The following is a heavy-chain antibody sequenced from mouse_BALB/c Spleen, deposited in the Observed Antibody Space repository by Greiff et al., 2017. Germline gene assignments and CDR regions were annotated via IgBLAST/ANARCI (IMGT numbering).Heavy chain of an antibody. CDR3: VRGWDGYFFDY. Sequence: EVKVVESGGGLVQPGGSRKLSCAASGFTFSSFGMHWVRQAPEKGLEWVAYISSGSSTIYYADTVKGRFTISRDNPKNTLFLQMTSLRSEDTAMYYCVRGWDGYFFDYWGQGTTLTVSS. V-gene: IGHV5-17*02. CDR1: GFTFSSFG. J-gene: IGHJ2*01. D-gene: IGHD2-3*01. CDR2: ISSGSSTI.